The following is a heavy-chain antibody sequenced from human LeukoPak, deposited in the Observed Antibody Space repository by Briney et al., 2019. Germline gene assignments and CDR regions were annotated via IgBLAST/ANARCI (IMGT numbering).Heavy chain of an antibody. CDR1: GFTFSNHA. CDR2: IGDSGGST. Sequence: GGSLGLSCAASGFTFSNHAMSWVRQAPGKGLEWVSVIGDSGGSTYYADSVKGRFTISRDNSKNTLYLQMNSLRADDMAVYHCAKGGASSPYTYIDVWGKGTTVIVSS. D-gene: IGHD6-6*01. J-gene: IGHJ6*04. CDR3: AKGGASSPYTYIDV. V-gene: IGHV3-23*01.